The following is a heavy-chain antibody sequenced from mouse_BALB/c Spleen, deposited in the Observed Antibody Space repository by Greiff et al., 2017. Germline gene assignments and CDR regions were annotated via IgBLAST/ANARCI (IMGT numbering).Heavy chain of an antibody. CDR2: IRNKANGYTT. CDR1: GFTFTDYY. V-gene: IGHV7-3*02. D-gene: IGHD2-14*01. J-gene: IGHJ2*01. CDR3: ARDRYDDYFDY. Sequence: EVQLVESGGGLVQPGGSLRLSCATSGFTFTDYYMSWVRQPPGKALEWLGFIRNKANGYTTEYSASVKGRFTISRDNSQSILYLQMNTLRAEDSATYYCARDRYDDYFDYWGQGTTLTVSS.